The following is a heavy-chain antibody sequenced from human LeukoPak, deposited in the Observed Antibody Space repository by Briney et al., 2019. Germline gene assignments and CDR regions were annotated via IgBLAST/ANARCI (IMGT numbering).Heavy chain of an antibody. Sequence: GGSLRLSCAASGFTFSNYWMSWVRQAPGKGLEWVANIKKDGSEIYYVDSVKGRLTISRDNAKNSLYLQMNSLRAEDTALYYCARVDFWSGGNYWGQGTLVTVSS. J-gene: IGHJ4*02. V-gene: IGHV3-7*01. D-gene: IGHD3-3*01. CDR2: IKKDGSEI. CDR3: ARVDFWSGGNY. CDR1: GFTFSNYW.